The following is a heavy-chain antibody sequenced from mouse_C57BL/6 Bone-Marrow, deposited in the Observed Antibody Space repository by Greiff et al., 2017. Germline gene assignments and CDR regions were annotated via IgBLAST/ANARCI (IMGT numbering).Heavy chain of an antibody. D-gene: IGHD3-1*01. J-gene: IGHJ2*01. V-gene: IGHV1-59*01. CDR1: GYTFTSYW. Sequence: VQLQQPGAELVRPGTSVKLSCKASGYTFTSYWMHWVKQRPGQGLEWIGVIDPSDSYTNYNQKFKGTATLTVDTSSSTAYMQLSSLTSEDSAVYYCARYAHSFCDYWGQGTTLTVSS. CDR3: ARYAHSFCDY. CDR2: IDPSDSYT.